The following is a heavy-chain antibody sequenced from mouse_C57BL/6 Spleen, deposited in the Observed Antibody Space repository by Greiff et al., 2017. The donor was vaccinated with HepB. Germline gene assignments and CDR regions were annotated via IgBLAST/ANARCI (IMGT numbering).Heavy chain of an antibody. V-gene: IGHV5-9*01. J-gene: IGHJ4*01. Sequence: EVQLVESGGGLVKPGGSLKLSCAASGFTFSSYTMSWVRQTPEKRLEWVATISGGGGNTYYPDSVKGRFTISRDNAKNTLYLQMSSLRSEDTALYYCARQDHYYGTAMDYWGQGTSVTVSS. D-gene: IGHD1-1*01. CDR2: ISGGGGNT. CDR3: ARQDHYYGTAMDY. CDR1: GFTFSSYT.